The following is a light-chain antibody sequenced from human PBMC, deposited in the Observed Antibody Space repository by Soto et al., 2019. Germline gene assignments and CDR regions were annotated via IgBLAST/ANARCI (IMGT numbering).Light chain of an antibody. Sequence: QSALTQPRSVSGSPGQSVTISCTGTSSDVGGYNYVSWYQQHPGKAPKLMIYDVSKRPSGVPDRLSGPKSGNTASLTISGLKAVEEADYYCCSYAGSYTDVFGTGTKLTVL. J-gene: IGLJ1*01. CDR3: CSYAGSYTDV. V-gene: IGLV2-11*01. CDR2: DVS. CDR1: SSDVGGYNY.